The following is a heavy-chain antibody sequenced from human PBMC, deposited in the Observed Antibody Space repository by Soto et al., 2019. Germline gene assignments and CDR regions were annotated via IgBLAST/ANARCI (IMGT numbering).Heavy chain of an antibody. CDR2: IYYSGST. V-gene: IGHV4-59*01. CDR1: GGSISSYY. J-gene: IGHJ3*02. CDR3: AREYGSGTNAFDI. Sequence: PSETLSLTCTVSGGSISSYYWSWIRQPPGKGLEWIGYIYYSGSTNYNPSLKSRVTISVDTSKNQFSLKLSSVTAVDTAVYNCAREYGSGTNAFDIWGQGTMVTVSS. D-gene: IGHD3-10*01.